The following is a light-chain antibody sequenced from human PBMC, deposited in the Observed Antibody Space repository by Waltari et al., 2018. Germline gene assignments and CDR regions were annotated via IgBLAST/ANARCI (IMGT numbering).Light chain of an antibody. Sequence: ETVLTQSPATLSLSPVERATLSCRASQTVYTYLAWYHQKPGQAPRLLSYEASNRAYGFPGRFSGSGSGTEFTLTISSLEPEDFAVYYCLQRVSRPPWTFGQGTKVEL. V-gene: IGKV3-11*01. CDR2: EAS. J-gene: IGKJ1*01. CDR1: QTVYTY. CDR3: LQRVSRPPWT.